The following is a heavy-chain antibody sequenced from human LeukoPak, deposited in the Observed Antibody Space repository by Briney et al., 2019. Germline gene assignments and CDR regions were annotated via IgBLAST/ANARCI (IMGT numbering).Heavy chain of an antibody. J-gene: IGHJ4*02. CDR1: GFTFSSYG. CDR3: ATAVASSSGWYADY. V-gene: IGHV3-33*01. Sequence: GGSLRLSCAASGFTFSSYGMHWVRQAPGKGLEWVAVIWYDGSNKYYADSVKGRFTVSRDNSKNTLYLQMNSLRAEDTAVYYCATAVASSSGWYADYWGQGTLVTVSS. D-gene: IGHD6-19*01. CDR2: IWYDGSNK.